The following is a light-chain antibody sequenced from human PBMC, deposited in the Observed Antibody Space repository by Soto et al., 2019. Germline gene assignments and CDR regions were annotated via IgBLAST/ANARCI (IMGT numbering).Light chain of an antibody. V-gene: IGKV3-15*01. J-gene: IGKJ4*02. CDR1: QSVSSY. CDR3: QQYDNLPLT. Sequence: LSCRASQSVSSYLAWYQQKPGQAPRLLIYGASTRATDIPARFSVSGSGTQITLTCGILQSEDSPLCSIQQYDNLPLTFGGGTKVDIK. CDR2: GAS.